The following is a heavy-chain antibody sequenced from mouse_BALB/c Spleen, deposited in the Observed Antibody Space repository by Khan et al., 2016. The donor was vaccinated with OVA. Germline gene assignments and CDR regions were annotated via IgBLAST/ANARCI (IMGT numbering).Heavy chain of an antibody. J-gene: IGHJ4*01. V-gene: IGHV9-3-1*01. CDR2: INTYTGEP. D-gene: IGHD2-10*01. CDR3: ARPPYFSYTLDY. Sequence: VQLVESGPELKKPGETVKISCKASGYTFTNYGMNWVKQSPGKALKWMGWINTYTGEPTYADDFKGRFAFSLETSATTAYLQINNLKNEDTATYFCARPPYFSYTLDYWSQGTSVTVSS. CDR1: GYTFTNYG.